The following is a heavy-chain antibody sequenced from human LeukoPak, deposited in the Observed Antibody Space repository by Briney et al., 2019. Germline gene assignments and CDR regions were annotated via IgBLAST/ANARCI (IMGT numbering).Heavy chain of an antibody. V-gene: IGHV4-59*08. CDR2: IHYSGST. D-gene: IGHD6-13*01. CDR3: ATGYSSSSFDY. Sequence: SETLSLTCTVSGGSISSYYWSWIRQPPGKGLEWIGYIHYSGSTNYNPSLKSRVTISVDTSKNQFSLKLSSVTTADTAVYYCATGYSSSSFDYWGQGTLVTVSS. CDR1: GGSISSYY. J-gene: IGHJ4*02.